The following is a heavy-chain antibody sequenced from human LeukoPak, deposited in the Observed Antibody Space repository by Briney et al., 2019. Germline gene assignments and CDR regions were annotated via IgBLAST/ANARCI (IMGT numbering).Heavy chain of an antibody. CDR2: INHSGST. D-gene: IGHD3-10*01. Sequence: PSETLSLTCAVYGGSFSGYYWSWIRQPPGKGLEWLGEINHSGSTNYNPSLKSRVTISVDTSKNQFSLKLSSVTAADTAVYYCARGGYGSGSRYYYYGMDVWGQGTTVTVSS. CDR3: ARGGYGSGSRYYYYGMDV. CDR1: GGSFSGYY. V-gene: IGHV4-34*01. J-gene: IGHJ6*02.